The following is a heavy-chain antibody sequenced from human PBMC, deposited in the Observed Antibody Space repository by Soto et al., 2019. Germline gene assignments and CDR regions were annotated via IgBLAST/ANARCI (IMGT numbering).Heavy chain of an antibody. D-gene: IGHD2-2*01. CDR1: GFSLSTSGVG. CDR3: AHRQVDYIGTSCWRWFDP. CDR2: IYWDDDK. Sequence: QITLKESGPTLVQPTQTLTLTCSFSGFSLSTSGVGVGWIRQPPGKAPEWLALIYWDDDKRYSPSLKSRLTITKDTSKNQVVLTMTNMDPVATATYYCAHRQVDYIGTSCWRWFDPWGQGTLVTVSS. V-gene: IGHV2-5*02. J-gene: IGHJ5*02.